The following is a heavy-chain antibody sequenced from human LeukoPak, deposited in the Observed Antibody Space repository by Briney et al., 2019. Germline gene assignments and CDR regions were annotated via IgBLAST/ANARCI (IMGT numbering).Heavy chain of an antibody. J-gene: IGHJ4*02. CDR3: AKDCSSTSCYR. V-gene: IGHV3-23*01. D-gene: IGHD2-2*01. Sequence: GGPLRLSCAASGFTFSSYAMSWVRQAPGKGLEWVSAISGSGGSTYYADSVKGRFTISRDNSKNTLYLQMNSLRAEDTAVYYCAKDCSSTSCYRWGQGTLVTVSS. CDR1: GFTFSSYA. CDR2: ISGSGGST.